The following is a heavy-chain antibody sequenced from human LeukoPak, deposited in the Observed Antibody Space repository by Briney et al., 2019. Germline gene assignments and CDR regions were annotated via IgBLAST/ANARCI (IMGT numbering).Heavy chain of an antibody. CDR3: ARGVRWLQLSYFDY. Sequence: KPSQTLSLTCPVSSGSISSGVYYWSWIRQHPGKGLEWIGYIYYSGSTYYNPSLKSRVTISVDTSKNQFSLKLSSLTAADTAVYYCARGVRWLQLSYFDYWGQGTLVTVSS. CDR1: SGSISSGVYY. D-gene: IGHD5-24*01. V-gene: IGHV4-31*03. CDR2: IYYSGST. J-gene: IGHJ4*02.